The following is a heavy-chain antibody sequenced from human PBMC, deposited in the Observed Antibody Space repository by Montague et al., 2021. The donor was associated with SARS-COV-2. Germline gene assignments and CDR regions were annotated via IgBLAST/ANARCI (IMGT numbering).Heavy chain of an antibody. V-gene: IGHV4-39*01. D-gene: IGHD6-13*01. CDR2: IYYSGST. CDR1: GGSISSSSYF. CDR3: ARAFIAAAGTTSLDY. Sequence: SETLPLTCTVSGGSISSSSYFWGWIRQPPGKGLEWIGSIYYSGSTYYNPSLKSRVTISVDTSKNQFSLKLSSVTAADTAVYYCARAFIAAAGTTSLDYWGQGTLVTVSS. J-gene: IGHJ4*02.